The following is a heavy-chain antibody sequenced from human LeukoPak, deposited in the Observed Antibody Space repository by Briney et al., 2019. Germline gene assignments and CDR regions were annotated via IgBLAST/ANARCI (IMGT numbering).Heavy chain of an antibody. CDR3: AREHESSGWYGVWFDP. CDR2: ISAYNGKT. Sequence: ASVKVSCKASGYTFSSYGVSWVRQATGQGLEWMGWISAYNGKTNYAQKLQGRVTMTTDTSTSTVYMELRSLRSDDTAVYYCAREHESSGWYGVWFDPWGQGTLVTVSS. D-gene: IGHD6-19*01. J-gene: IGHJ5*02. CDR1: GYTFSSYG. V-gene: IGHV1-18*01.